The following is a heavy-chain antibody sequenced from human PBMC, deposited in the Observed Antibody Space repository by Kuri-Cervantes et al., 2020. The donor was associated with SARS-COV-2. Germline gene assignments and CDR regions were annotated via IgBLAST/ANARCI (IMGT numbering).Heavy chain of an antibody. CDR3: ARPNIKQWLVLFGTGSAFDI. D-gene: IGHD6-19*01. CDR2: IYEGGTT. J-gene: IGHJ3*02. Sequence: GSLRLSCTVSGGSISGSSYYWGWIRQPPGMGLEWIGSIYEGGTTHYNPSLQSRVTIAVDTSKNQFSLKLSSVTAADTAVYYCARPNIKQWLVLFGTGSAFDIWGQGTMVTVSS. CDR1: GGSISGSSYY. V-gene: IGHV4-39*01.